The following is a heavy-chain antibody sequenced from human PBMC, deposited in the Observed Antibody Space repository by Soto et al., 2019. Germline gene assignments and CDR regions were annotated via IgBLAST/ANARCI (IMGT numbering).Heavy chain of an antibody. CDR3: ARESRDSGDGLDV. D-gene: IGHD2-15*01. V-gene: IGHV4-4*07. CDR2: IHTSGSS. Sequence: QVQLQESGPGLVKPSETLSLRCSVSGGSIRTIYWTWVRQPAGKGLEWIGRIHTSGSSSYNPSLERRVSMSIDTPTNQFSLKLKSVTVADTAVYFCARESRDSGDGLDVWGQGTAVTGSS. J-gene: IGHJ6*02. CDR1: GGSIRTIY.